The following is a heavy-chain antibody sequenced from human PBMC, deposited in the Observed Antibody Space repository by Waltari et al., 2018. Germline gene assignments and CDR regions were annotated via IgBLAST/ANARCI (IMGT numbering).Heavy chain of an antibody. CDR1: GYTFTGYY. V-gene: IGHV1-2*02. CDR3: ARGGSSWDDNWFDP. J-gene: IGHJ5*02. Sequence: QVQLVQSGAEVKKPGASVKVSCKASGYTFTGYYMHWVRQAPGQGLEWMRGINPNRGEPNETQKFQGRITMTRDTSISTAYMELSRLRSDDTAVYYCARGGSSWDDNWFDPWGQGTLVTVSS. D-gene: IGHD6-13*01. CDR2: INPNRGEP.